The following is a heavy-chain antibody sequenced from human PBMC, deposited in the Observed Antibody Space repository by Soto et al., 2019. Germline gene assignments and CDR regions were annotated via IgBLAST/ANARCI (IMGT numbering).Heavy chain of an antibody. J-gene: IGHJ4*02. D-gene: IGHD3-9*01. CDR1: GFTFDDYA. V-gene: IGHV3-9*01. CDR3: AKDAYYDILTGRFDY. CDR2: ISWNSNHM. Sequence: GGSLRLSCAASGFTFDDYAMHWVRQAPGKGLEWVSSISWNSNHMDYADSVKGRFTISRDNAKNSLYLQMNSLRPDDTAFYYCAKDAYYDILTGRFDYWGQGTLVTVSS.